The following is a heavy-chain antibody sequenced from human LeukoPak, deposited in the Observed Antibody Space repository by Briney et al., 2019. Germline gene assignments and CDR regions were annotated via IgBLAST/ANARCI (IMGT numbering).Heavy chain of an antibody. CDR2: IRYDGSNK. V-gene: IGHV3-30*02. J-gene: IGHJ5*02. D-gene: IGHD4-23*01. CDR3: AKVGEMTYGGNPGWFDP. CDR1: GFTFSSYG. Sequence: GGSLRLSCAASGFTFSSYGMHWVRQAPGKGLEWVAFIRYDGSNKYYADSVKGRFTISRDNSKNTLYLQMNSLRAEDTAVYYCAKVGEMTYGGNPGWFDPWGQGTLVTVSS.